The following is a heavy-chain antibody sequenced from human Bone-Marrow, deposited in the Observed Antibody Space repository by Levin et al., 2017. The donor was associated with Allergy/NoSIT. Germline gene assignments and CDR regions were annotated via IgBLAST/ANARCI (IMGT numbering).Heavy chain of an antibody. CDR2: ISSGGTS. CDR3: ARAGYHSP. V-gene: IGHV3-11*01. CDR1: GFTFSDYY. D-gene: IGHD3-22*01. J-gene: IGHJ6*02. Sequence: GGSLRLSCAASGFTFSDYYMTWIRQAPGKGLEFVAYISSGGTSHYAESVKGRFTISRDNANKSLFLQMSRLRVEDTAVYYCARAGYHSPWGQGTTVTVSS.